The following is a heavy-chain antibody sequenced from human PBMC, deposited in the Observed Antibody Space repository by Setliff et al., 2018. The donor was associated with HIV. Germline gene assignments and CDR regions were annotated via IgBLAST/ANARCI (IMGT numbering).Heavy chain of an antibody. Sequence: LRLSCAASGFSNSALHWVRQAPGKGLEWVGRIRSKANNYATEYGASVKGRFIISRDDSKNTLYLQMNSLRSEDTAVYYCVTGVGTSSVDYWGQGTMVTVSS. J-gene: IGHJ4*02. CDR3: VTGVGTSSVDY. CDR1: GFSNSA. CDR2: IRSKANNYAT. V-gene: IGHV3-73*01. D-gene: IGHD3-22*01.